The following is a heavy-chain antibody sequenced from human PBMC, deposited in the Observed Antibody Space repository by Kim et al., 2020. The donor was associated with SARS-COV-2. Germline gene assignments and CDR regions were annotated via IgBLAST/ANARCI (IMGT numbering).Heavy chain of an antibody. J-gene: IGHJ4*02. CDR1: GFTVGNNY. CDR3: ASGPHGENNRWVLHFDF. D-gene: IGHD1-20*01. CDR2: IYSGGPA. Sequence: GGSLRLSCVASGFTVGNNYMSWVRRAPGKGLEWVSVIYSGGPAYYADSVRGRFTISRDNSKNTDYFQMNNLRAEDTALYYCASGPHGENNRWVLHFDFWGQGTPVTVSS. V-gene: IGHV3-53*01.